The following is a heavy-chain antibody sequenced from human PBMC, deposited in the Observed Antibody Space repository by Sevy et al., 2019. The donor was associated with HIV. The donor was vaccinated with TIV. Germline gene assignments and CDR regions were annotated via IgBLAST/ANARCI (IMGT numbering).Heavy chain of an antibody. J-gene: IGHJ4*02. CDR1: GFSFSGYS. D-gene: IGHD3-22*01. V-gene: IGHV3-48*02. CDR2: ISSSSSTI. CDR3: ARHPYYDSSGYVDY. Sequence: GGSLRLSCAASGFSFSGYSMNWVRQAPGKGLEWVSYISSSSSTIYYADSVKGRFTISRDNAKNSLYLQMNSLRDEDTAVYYCARHPYYDSSGYVDYWGQGTLDTVSS.